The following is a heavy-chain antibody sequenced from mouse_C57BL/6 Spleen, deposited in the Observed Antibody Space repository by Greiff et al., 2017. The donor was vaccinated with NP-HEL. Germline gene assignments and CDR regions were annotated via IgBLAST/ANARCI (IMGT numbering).Heavy chain of an antibody. CDR2: INPSSGYT. Sequence: VKLVESGAELAKPGASVKLSCKASGYTFTSYWMHWVKQRPGQGLEWIGYINPSSGYTKYNQKFKDKATLTADKSSSTAYMQLSSLTYEDSAVYYCARGTTVVAPAMDYWGQGTSVTVSS. D-gene: IGHD1-1*01. V-gene: IGHV1-7*01. CDR1: GYTFTSYW. CDR3: ARGTTVVAPAMDY. J-gene: IGHJ4*01.